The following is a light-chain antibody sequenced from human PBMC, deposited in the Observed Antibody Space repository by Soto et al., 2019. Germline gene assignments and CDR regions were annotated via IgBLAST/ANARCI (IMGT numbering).Light chain of an antibody. CDR2: GAS. V-gene: IGKV3D-20*02. CDR3: QQRSNWPS. J-gene: IGKJ1*01. Sequence: TQSPATLSVSPGERATLSCRASQSVSSSLAWYQHKPGQAPRLLIYGASRRATGIPDRFTGSGSGTDFTLTISRLEPEDFAVYYCQQRSNWPSFGQGTKVDIK. CDR1: QSVSSS.